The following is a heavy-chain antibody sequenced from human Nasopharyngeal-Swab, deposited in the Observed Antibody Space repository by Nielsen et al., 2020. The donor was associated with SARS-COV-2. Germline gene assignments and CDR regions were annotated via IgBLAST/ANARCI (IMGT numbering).Heavy chain of an antibody. CDR3: ARQGVFVPAYFHQYYMDV. CDR2: IKQDGSEK. J-gene: IGHJ6*03. CDR1: GFSFSTYW. Sequence: GESLKISCAASGFSFSTYWTTWVRQAPGKGLEWVANIKQDGSEKYYVDSVKGRFTVFRDNPKNLLYLQVNSLRAEDTAVYYCARQGVFVPAYFHQYYMDVWGKGTTVTVSS. V-gene: IGHV3-7*03. D-gene: IGHD3-16*02.